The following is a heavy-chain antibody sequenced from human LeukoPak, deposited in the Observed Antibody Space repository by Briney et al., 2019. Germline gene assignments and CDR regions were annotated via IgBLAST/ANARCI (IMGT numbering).Heavy chain of an antibody. Sequence: ASVKVSCKASGYTFTSYDINWVRQATGQGLEWMGWMNPNSGNTGYAQKFQGRGTMTRNTSISTAYMELSSLRSEDTAMYYCASYSSSSLYYYYGMDVWGQGTTVTVSS. CDR3: ASYSSSSLYYYYGMDV. CDR1: GYTFTSYD. CDR2: MNPNSGNT. V-gene: IGHV1-8*01. D-gene: IGHD6-6*01. J-gene: IGHJ6*02.